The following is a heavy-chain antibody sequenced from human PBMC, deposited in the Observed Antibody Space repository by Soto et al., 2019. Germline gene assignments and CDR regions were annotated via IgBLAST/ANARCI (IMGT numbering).Heavy chain of an antibody. CDR1: GGSFKSGSYS. CDR2: VYHTGRT. V-gene: IGHV4-61*01. Sequence: SETLSLTCTVSGGSFKSGSYSWSWIRQPPGKGLEWIGYVYHTGRTSYNPSLKSRVSISMDTSKNQFSPNLDSVTAADTAVYFCARDFAYFDSWGQGTLVTVSS. J-gene: IGHJ4*02. CDR3: ARDFAYFDS. D-gene: IGHD3-3*01.